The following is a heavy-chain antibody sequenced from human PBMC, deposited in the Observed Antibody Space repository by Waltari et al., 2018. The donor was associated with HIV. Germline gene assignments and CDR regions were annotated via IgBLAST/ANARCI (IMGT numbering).Heavy chain of an antibody. V-gene: IGHV3-21*01. J-gene: IGHJ6*02. CDR2: ISTSSRYI. CDR1: GFTSSSYS. CDR3: AREGFCSNGVCSHYYGMDV. Sequence: EVQLVESGGGLVKPGGSLRLSCAASGFTSSSYSMTWLRQAPGKGLEWVSSISTSSRYIYYADSLKGRFTISRDNAKNSLYLQMNSLRAEDTAVYYCAREGFCSNGVCSHYYGMDVWGQGTTVTVSS. D-gene: IGHD2-8*01.